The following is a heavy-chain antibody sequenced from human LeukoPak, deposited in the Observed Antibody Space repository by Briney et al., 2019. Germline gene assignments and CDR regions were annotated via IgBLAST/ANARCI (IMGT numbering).Heavy chain of an antibody. CDR2: IRYDGSNK. V-gene: IGHV3-30*02. J-gene: IGHJ4*02. CDR1: GFTFSSYG. Sequence: PGGPLRLSCAASGFTFSSYGMYWVRQAPGKGLEWVAFIRYDGSNKYYADSVKGRFTVSRDSSKNTLYLQMKSLRAEDTAVYYCARDGITMRILEYWGQGTLVTVSS. CDR3: ARDGITMRILEY. D-gene: IGHD3-10*01.